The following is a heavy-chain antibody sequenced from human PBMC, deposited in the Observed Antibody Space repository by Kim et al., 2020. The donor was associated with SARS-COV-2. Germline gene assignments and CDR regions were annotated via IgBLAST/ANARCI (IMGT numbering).Heavy chain of an antibody. CDR3: VKDQEAVVTARVGDH. CDR1: GFIFSTYG. Sequence: GGSLRLSCAASGFIFSTYGMHWVRQAPDKGLEWVAVISYDRSNIYYADSVKGRFTISRDNSKNTLYLQMNNLRAEDTAVYYCVKDQEAVVTARVGDHWGQGTLVTVSA. J-gene: IGHJ4*02. V-gene: IGHV3-30*18. D-gene: IGHD2-21*02. CDR2: ISYDRSNI.